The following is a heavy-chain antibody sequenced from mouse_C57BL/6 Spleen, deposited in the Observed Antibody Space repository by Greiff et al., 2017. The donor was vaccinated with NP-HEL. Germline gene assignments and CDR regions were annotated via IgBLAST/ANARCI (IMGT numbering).Heavy chain of an antibody. J-gene: IGHJ2*01. V-gene: IGHV1-54*01. Sequence: VQRVESGAELVRPGTSVKVSCKASGYAFTNYLIEWVKQRPGQGLEWIGVINPGSGGTNYNEKFKGKATLTADKSSSTAYMQLSSLTSEDSAVYFCARAVFDYWGQGTTLTVSS. CDR3: ARAVFDY. CDR2: INPGSGGT. CDR1: GYAFTNYL.